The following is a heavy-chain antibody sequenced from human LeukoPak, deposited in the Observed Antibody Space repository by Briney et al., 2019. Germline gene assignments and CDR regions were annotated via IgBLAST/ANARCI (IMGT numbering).Heavy chain of an antibody. J-gene: IGHJ4*02. CDR3: AKDRGVRGETIDY. CDR2: ISSSSSYI. V-gene: IGHV3-21*01. D-gene: IGHD3-10*01. CDR1: GFTFSSYS. Sequence: GGSLRLSCAASGFTFSSYSMNWVRQAPGKGLEWVSSISSSSSYIYYADSVKGRFTISRDNSKNTLYLQMNSLRAEDTAVYYCAKDRGVRGETIDYWGQGTLVTVSS.